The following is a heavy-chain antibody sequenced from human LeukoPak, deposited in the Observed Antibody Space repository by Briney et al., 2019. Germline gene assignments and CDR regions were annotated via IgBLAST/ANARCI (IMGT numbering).Heavy chain of an antibody. CDR2: IYYSGST. J-gene: IGHJ3*02. V-gene: IGHV4-39*01. CDR3: AGAYYYGSGSYAFDI. Sequence: SETLSLTCTVSGGSISSSSYYWGWIRQPPGKGLEWIGSIYYSGSTYYNPSLKSRVTISVDTSKNQFSLKLSSVTAADTAVYYCAGAYYYGSGSYAFDIWGQGTMVTVSS. D-gene: IGHD3-10*01. CDR1: GGSISSSSYY.